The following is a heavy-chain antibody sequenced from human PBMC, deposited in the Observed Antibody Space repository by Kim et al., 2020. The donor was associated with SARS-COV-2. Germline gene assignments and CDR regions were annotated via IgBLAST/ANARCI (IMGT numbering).Heavy chain of an antibody. D-gene: IGHD5-12*01. CDR1: GGSFSGYY. Sequence: SETLSLTCAVYGGSFSGYYWSWIRQPPGKGLEWIGEINHSGSTNYNPSLKSRVTISVDTSKNQFSLKLSSVTAADTAVYYCARGKIVTWLRPPYFFDYWGQGTLVTVAS. V-gene: IGHV4-34*01. J-gene: IGHJ4*02. CDR2: INHSGST. CDR3: ARGKIVTWLRPPYFFDY.